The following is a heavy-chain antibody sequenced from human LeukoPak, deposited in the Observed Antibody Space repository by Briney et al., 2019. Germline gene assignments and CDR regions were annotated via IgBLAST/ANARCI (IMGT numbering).Heavy chain of an antibody. Sequence: ASVKVSCKTSGYTFSMYAIHWVRQAPGQRLEWMGWINGGNGDTKYSQRFQGRVTITRDTAATTAHMDLSSLRSDDTAAYYCARTPGPMVRGLKFYYYGMDVWGKGTTVTVSS. D-gene: IGHD3-10*01. CDR2: INGGNGDT. CDR3: ARTPGPMVRGLKFYYYGMDV. J-gene: IGHJ6*04. V-gene: IGHV1-3*01. CDR1: GYTFSMYA.